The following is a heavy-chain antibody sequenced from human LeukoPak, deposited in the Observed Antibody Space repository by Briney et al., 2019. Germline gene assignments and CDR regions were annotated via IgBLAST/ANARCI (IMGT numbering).Heavy chain of an antibody. J-gene: IGHJ4*02. D-gene: IGHD2-15*01. CDR3: ARDDCSGGSCYIDY. V-gene: IGHV1-69*13. CDR2: IIPIFGTA. CDR1: GGTFSSYA. Sequence: ASVKVSCKASGGTFSSYAISWARQAPGQGLEWMGGIIPIFGTANYAQKFQGRVTITADESTSTAYMELSSLRSEDTAVYYCARDDCSGGSCYIDYWGQGTLVTVSS.